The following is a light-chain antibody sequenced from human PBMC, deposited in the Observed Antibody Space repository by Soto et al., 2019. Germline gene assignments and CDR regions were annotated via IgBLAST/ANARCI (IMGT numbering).Light chain of an antibody. V-gene: IGLV2-14*01. Sequence: QSALTQPASVSGSPGQSITMSCTGTSSDVGSHNYVSWYQQHPGKAPKLIIFEVNSRPSGVSNRFSGSKSGSAASLTISGLQAEDEADYYCSSYSSTSTPYVFGGGTKVTVL. J-gene: IGLJ1*01. CDR2: EVN. CDR1: SSDVGSHNY. CDR3: SSYSSTSTPYV.